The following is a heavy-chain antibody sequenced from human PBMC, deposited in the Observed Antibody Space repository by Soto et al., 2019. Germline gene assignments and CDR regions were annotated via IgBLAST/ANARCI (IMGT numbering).Heavy chain of an antibody. CDR1: GFPFSSYA. CDR2: ISGSGGRT. Sequence: PGGSLRLSCVASGFPFSSYAMSWVRQTPGKGLEWVSGISGSGGRTHYADSVKGRFTISRDNSNNTLSLQMHVLRVEDTAVYFCAKGGYYSLFDIWGQGTMVTVSS. CDR3: AKGGYYSLFDI. V-gene: IGHV3-23*01. D-gene: IGHD3-16*01. J-gene: IGHJ3*02.